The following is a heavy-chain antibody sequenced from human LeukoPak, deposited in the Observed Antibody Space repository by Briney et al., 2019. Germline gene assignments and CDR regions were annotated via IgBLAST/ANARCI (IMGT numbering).Heavy chain of an antibody. J-gene: IGHJ4*02. CDR3: ASTLRFLPYRRFDY. Sequence: ASETLSLTCSVSGGSIISTNYYWGWIRQPPGKGLEWIRSIYQSGSGSSYYNPSLKSRVTISGDTSKNHFFLRLSSVTAADTAVYYCASTLRFLPYRRFDYWGQGTLVTVPS. CDR2: IYQSGSGSS. CDR1: GGSIISTNYY. V-gene: IGHV4-39*02. D-gene: IGHD3-3*01.